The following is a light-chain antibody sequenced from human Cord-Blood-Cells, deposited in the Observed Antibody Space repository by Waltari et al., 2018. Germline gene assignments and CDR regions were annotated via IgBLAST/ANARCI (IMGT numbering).Light chain of an antibody. J-gene: IGKJ1*01. CDR3: QQSYSTLWT. CDR1: QSISSY. CDR2: AAS. V-gene: IGKV1-39*01. Sequence: DIQMTQSPSSLPASVGARVTITCRASQSISSYLNWYQQKPGKAPKLLIYAASSLQSGVPSRFSGSGSGTDFTLTISSLQPEDFATYYCQQSYSTLWTFGQGTKVEIK.